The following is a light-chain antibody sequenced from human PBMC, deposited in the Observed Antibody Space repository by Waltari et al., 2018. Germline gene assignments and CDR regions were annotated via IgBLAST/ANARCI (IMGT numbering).Light chain of an antibody. CDR2: DVN. Sequence: QSALTQPPSASGSPGQSVTISCTGTSRAIGGSNFVSWYQQRPGKAPRFLIYDVNKRPSGVSDRFSGSKSGNTASLTVSGLQPDDEATYYCSAFAGSNNFGVFGGGTTLTVL. V-gene: IGLV2-8*01. CDR1: SRAIGGSNF. J-gene: IGLJ3*02. CDR3: SAFAGSNNFGV.